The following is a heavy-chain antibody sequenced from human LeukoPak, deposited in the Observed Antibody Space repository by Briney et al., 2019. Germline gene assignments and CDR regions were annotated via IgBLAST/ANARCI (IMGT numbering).Heavy chain of an antibody. CDR1: GLTFSSYA. J-gene: IGHJ5*02. CDR3: AKDRPTMVRGVPWFDP. V-gene: IGHV3-23*01. CDR2: ISGSGGST. D-gene: IGHD3-10*01. Sequence: GGSLRLSCASSGLTFSSYAMSWVRQAPGKGLEWVSAISGSGGSTYYADSVKGRFTISRDNSKNTLYLQMNSLRAEDTAVYYCAKDRPTMVRGVPWFDPWGQGTLVTVSS.